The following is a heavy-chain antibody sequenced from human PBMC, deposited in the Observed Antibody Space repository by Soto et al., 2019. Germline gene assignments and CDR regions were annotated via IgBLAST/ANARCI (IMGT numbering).Heavy chain of an antibody. D-gene: IGHD4-17*01. Sequence: EVQLVESGGGLIQPGGSLRLSCEVSGFRFSSYEMNWVRQAPGKGLEWLAYISSSGSLIHYADSVRGRFTISRDNAKNSLYLQMLSLRAEDTAVYYCARGDYRGGSGGFDFWGQGTLVTVSS. CDR3: ARGDYRGGSGGFDF. CDR1: GFRFSSYE. V-gene: IGHV3-48*03. J-gene: IGHJ4*02. CDR2: ISSSGSLI.